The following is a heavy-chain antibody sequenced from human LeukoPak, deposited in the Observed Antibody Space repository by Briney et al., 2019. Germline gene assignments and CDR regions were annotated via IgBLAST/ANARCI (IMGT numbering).Heavy chain of an antibody. J-gene: IGHJ4*02. CDR2: IIVFFGTA. CDR3: ARDRSPTTAGTLDS. D-gene: IGHD5-12*01. V-gene: IGHV1-69*06. Sequence: GASGKVSCKASGGSFGSDGVAWVRQAPGQGLEWMGRIIVFFGTAKYAQKFQGRVTITADTSTNTAYMELSHLRFEDMAVYFCARDRSPTTAGTLDSWGQGTLVTVSS. CDR1: GGSFGSDG.